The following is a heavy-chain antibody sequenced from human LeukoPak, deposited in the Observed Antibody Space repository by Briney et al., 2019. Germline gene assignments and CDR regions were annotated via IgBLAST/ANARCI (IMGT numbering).Heavy chain of an antibody. J-gene: IGHJ4*02. CDR1: GYTFINYF. Sequence: ASVKVSCKASGYTFINYFLHWVRQAPGQGLEWMGRINPNTGGTNYAQKFQGRIIMTRDTSINTAYMELTRLRSDGTAVYYCARKGDYEVDFDYWGQGTLVTVSS. V-gene: IGHV1-2*06. D-gene: IGHD4-17*01. CDR2: INPNTGGT. CDR3: ARKGDYEVDFDY.